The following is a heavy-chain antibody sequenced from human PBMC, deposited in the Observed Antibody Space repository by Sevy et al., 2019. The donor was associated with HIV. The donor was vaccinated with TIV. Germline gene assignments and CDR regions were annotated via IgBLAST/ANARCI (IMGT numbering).Heavy chain of an antibody. Sequence: ASVKVSCKASGYTFTGYYMHWVRQAPGQGLEWMGRINPNSGGTNYVQKFQGRVTMTRDTSISTAYMELSRLRSDDTAVYYCARFEGRIAAAGTRYYGMDVWGQRTTVTVSS. CDR1: GYTFTGYY. V-gene: IGHV1-2*06. J-gene: IGHJ6*02. D-gene: IGHD6-13*01. CDR3: ARFEGRIAAAGTRYYGMDV. CDR2: INPNSGGT.